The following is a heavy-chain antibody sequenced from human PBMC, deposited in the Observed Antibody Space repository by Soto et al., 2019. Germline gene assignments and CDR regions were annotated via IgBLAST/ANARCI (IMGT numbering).Heavy chain of an antibody. D-gene: IGHD7-27*01. CDR1: GFTFSSYA. CDR3: ARDPQGSGPNFDY. J-gene: IGHJ4*02. CDR2: ISGDDDNT. V-gene: IGHV3-23*01. Sequence: GGSLRLSCAASGFTFSSYAMNLVRQAPGKGLEWVSRISGDDDNTFYADSVKGRFTISRDNSKNTLYLQMSSLRADDAAVYYCARDPQGSGPNFDYWGQGSLVTVSS.